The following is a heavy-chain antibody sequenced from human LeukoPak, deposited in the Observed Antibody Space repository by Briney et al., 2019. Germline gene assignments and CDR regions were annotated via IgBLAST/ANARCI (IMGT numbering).Heavy chain of an antibody. V-gene: IGHV3-7*01. D-gene: IGHD3-22*01. J-gene: IGHJ4*02. Sequence: GGSLRLSCAASGFTFSSYWMSWVRQAPGKGLEWVAIIKQDGSEKYYVDSVKGRFTISRDNAKNSLYLQMNSLRAEDTAVYYCASGYYDSSGLFDYWGQGTLVTVSS. CDR2: IKQDGSEK. CDR1: GFTFSSYW. CDR3: ASGYYDSSGLFDY.